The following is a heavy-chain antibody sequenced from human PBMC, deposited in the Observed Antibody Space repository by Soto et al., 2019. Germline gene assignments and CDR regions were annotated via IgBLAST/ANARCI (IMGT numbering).Heavy chain of an antibody. CDR1: GYTFTSYY. J-gene: IGHJ6*02. CDR2: INPSGGST. CDR3: ARGRYSGYGSNGMDV. V-gene: IGHV1-46*01. D-gene: IGHD5-12*01. Sequence: QVQLVQSGAEVKKPGASVKVSCKASGYTFTSYYMHWVRQAPGQGLEWMGIINPSGGSTSYAQKFQGRVTMTRDTSTSTVYMELSSLRSEDTAVYYCARGRYSGYGSNGMDVWGQGTTVTVSS.